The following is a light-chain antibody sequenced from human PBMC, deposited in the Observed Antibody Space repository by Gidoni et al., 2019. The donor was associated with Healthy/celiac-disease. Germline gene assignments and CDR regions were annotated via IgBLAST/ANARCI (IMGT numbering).Light chain of an antibody. Sequence: IVLTQSPGTLSLSPGERATLSCRASPSVSSSYLAWYQQTPGQAPRLLIYGASSRATGIADRLRGSGCGTDFTLTISRLEPEDVAVYYCQQHGSSPQTFGQGTKVEIK. V-gene: IGKV3-20*01. CDR1: PSVSSSY. J-gene: IGKJ1*01. CDR3: QQHGSSPQT. CDR2: GAS.